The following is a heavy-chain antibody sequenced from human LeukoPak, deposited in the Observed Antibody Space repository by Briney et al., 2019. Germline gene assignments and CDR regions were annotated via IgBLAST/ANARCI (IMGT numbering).Heavy chain of an antibody. V-gene: IGHV3-48*03. CDR1: GFTFSSYE. Sequence: GGSLRLSCAASGFTFSSYEMSWVRQAPGKGLEWVSYITSSGRTIYNADSVKGRFAISRDNAKNSLFLQMNSLRAEDTAVYYCARGAYGDYVNWFDSWGKGILVTVSS. CDR2: ITSSGRTI. D-gene: IGHD4-17*01. CDR3: ARGAYGDYVNWFDS. J-gene: IGHJ5*01.